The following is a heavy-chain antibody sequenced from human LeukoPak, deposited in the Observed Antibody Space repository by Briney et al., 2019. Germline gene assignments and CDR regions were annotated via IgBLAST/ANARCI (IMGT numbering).Heavy chain of an antibody. D-gene: IGHD4-17*01. CDR1: GYTFTSYG. Sequence: ASVGVSCKASGYTFTSYGISWVRQAPGQGLEWMGWISAYNGNTNYAQKLQGRVTMTTDTSTSTAYMELRSLRSDDTAVYYCARVLYGDYSMDVWGQGTTVTVSS. V-gene: IGHV1-18*01. CDR2: ISAYNGNT. CDR3: ARVLYGDYSMDV. J-gene: IGHJ6*02.